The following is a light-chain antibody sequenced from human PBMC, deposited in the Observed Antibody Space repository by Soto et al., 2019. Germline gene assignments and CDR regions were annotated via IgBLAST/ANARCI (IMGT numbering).Light chain of an antibody. CDR3: QSYDSSLSVYV. J-gene: IGLJ1*01. Sequence: VLTQPPSVSGAPGQRVTISCTGSSSNIGAGYDVHWYQQLPGTAPKLLIYGNSNRPSGVPDRFSDSKSGTSASLAITGLQAEDEADYYCQSYDSSLSVYVFGNGTKVTVX. CDR1: SSNIGAGYD. V-gene: IGLV1-40*01. CDR2: GNS.